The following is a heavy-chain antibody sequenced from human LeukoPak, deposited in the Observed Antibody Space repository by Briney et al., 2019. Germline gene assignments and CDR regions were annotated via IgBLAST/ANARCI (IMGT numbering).Heavy chain of an antibody. CDR2: INHSGST. J-gene: IGHJ5*02. V-gene: IGHV4-34*01. Sequence: SETLSLTCAVYGGSFSGYYWSWIRQPPGKGLEWIGEINHSGSTNYNPSLKSRVTISVDTSKNQFSLKLSSVTAADTAVYYCASLTYEVEPAAIAGGGFDPWGQGTLVTVSS. CDR3: ASLTYEVEPAAIAGGGFDP. D-gene: IGHD2-2*01. CDR1: GGSFSGYY.